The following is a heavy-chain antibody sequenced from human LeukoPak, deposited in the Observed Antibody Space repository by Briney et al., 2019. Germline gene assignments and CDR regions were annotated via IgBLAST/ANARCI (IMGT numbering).Heavy chain of an antibody. CDR1: GFTFSSYG. CDR2: IRYDGSNK. Sequence: PGGSLRLSCAASGFTFSSYGMHWVRQAPGKGLEWVAFIRYDGSNKYYADSVKGRFTISRDNSKNTLYLQMNSLRAEDTAVYYCARDQGLERMAARSLYGYWGQGTLVTVSS. J-gene: IGHJ4*02. D-gene: IGHD6-6*01. V-gene: IGHV3-30*02. CDR3: ARDQGLERMAARSLYGY.